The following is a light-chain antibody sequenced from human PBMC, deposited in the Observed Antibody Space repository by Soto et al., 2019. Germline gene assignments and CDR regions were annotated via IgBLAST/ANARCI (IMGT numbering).Light chain of an antibody. CDR2: SNT. J-gene: IGLJ2*01. CDR3: AAWDDSLNGHV. CDR1: SSNIGSRT. V-gene: IGLV1-44*01. Sequence: QSVLTQPPSASGTPGQRITISCSGSSSNIGSRTVNWYQQFPGTAPKVLIYSNTQRPPGVPDRFSASKSGTTASLDISGLQSEDEADYYCAAWDDSLNGHVFGGGTKVTVL.